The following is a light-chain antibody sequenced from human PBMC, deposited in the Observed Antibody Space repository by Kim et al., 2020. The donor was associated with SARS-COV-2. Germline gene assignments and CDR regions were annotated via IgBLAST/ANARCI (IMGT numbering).Light chain of an antibody. J-gene: IGKJ4*01. Sequence: ASVRDRLTLTCRATHDISNSLAWYQQKSGQAPKLLLSATSKLGRGVPSRFSGSGSGTTYTLTISNLQPEDFATYYCQQYYSHPLTFGGGTKVDIK. CDR2: ATS. CDR1: HDISNS. V-gene: IGKV1-NL1*01. CDR3: QQYYSHPLT.